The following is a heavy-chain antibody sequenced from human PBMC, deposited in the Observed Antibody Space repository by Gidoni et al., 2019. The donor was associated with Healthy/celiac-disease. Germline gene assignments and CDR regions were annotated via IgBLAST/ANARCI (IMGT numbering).Heavy chain of an antibody. Sequence: QVQLVQSGAEVKKPGSSVKVSCKASGGTFSSYAISWVLQAPGQGLEWMGGIIPIFGTANYAQKFQGRVTITADESTSTAYMELSSLRSEDTAVYYCARDRRYDFWSGYPYYYYYYGMDVWGPRDHGHRLL. J-gene: IGHJ6*01. CDR1: GGTFSSYA. CDR3: ARDRRYDFWSGYPYYYYYYGMDV. D-gene: IGHD3-3*01. V-gene: IGHV1-69*01. CDR2: IIPIFGTA.